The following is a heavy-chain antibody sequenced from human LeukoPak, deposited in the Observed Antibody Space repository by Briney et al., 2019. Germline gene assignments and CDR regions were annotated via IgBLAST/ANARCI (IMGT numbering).Heavy chain of an antibody. D-gene: IGHD6-13*01. Sequence: GASVKVSCKASGYTFTSYAMNWVRQDPGQGLEWMGWINTNTGNPTYAQGFTGRFVFSLDTSVSTAYLQISSLKAEDTAVYYCARVAGSWPYNWFDPWGQGTLVTVSS. CDR2: INTNTGNP. CDR3: ARVAGSWPYNWFDP. J-gene: IGHJ5*02. CDR1: GYTFTSYA. V-gene: IGHV7-4-1*02.